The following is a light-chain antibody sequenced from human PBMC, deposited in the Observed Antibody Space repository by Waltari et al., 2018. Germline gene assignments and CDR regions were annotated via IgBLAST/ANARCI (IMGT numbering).Light chain of an antibody. CDR3: CSYAGSWGYV. CDR2: EGS. J-gene: IGLJ1*01. V-gene: IGLV2-23*01. CDR1: RSDVGSYNL. Sequence: QSALTQPASVSGSPGQSITISCTGTRSDVGSYNLVSWYQQHPGKAPKLMIYEGSKRPSGVSNRFSGSKSGNTASLTISGLQAEDEADYYCCSYAGSWGYVFGTGTKVTVL.